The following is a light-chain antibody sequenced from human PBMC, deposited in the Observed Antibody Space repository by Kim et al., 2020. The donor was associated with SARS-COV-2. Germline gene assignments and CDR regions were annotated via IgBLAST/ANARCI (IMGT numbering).Light chain of an antibody. Sequence: APGKTATISWGGDNIGDKSVHWYQQKPGQAPVLVLYYDNDRPSGIPERFSGSNSGNTATLTISRVEAGDEADYYCQVWDSSSDHVVFGGGTQLTVL. CDR2: YDN. V-gene: IGLV3-21*04. CDR3: QVWDSSSDHVV. CDR1: NIGDKS. J-gene: IGLJ2*01.